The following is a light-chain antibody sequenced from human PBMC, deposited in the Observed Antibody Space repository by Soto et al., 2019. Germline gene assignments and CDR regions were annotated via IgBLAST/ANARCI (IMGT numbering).Light chain of an antibody. V-gene: IGLV8-61*01. CDR2: STN. J-gene: IGLJ3*02. Sequence: QAVVTQEPSFSVSPGGTVTLTCGLSSDSVSTSYYPSWYQQTPGQAPRTLIYSTNTRSSGVPDRFSGSILGNKAALTITGAQADDESDFYCVLYMGSGFWVFGGGTKLTVL. CDR3: VLYMGSGFWV. CDR1: SDSVSTSYY.